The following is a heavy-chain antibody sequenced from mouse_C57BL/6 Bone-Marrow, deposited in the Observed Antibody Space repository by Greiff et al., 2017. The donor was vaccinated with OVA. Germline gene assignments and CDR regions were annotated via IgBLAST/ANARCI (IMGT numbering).Heavy chain of an antibody. D-gene: IGHD2-4*01. V-gene: IGHV5-4*03. CDR2: ISDGGSYT. J-gene: IGHJ4*01. CDR3: ARGGSTMITPYAMDY. CDR1: GFTFSSYA. Sequence: EVKLEESGGGLVKPGGSLKLSCAASGFTFSSYAMSWVRQTPEKRLEWVATISDGGSYTYYPDNVKGRFTISRDNAKNNLYLQMSHLKSEDTAMYYCARGGSTMITPYAMDYWGQGTSVTVSS.